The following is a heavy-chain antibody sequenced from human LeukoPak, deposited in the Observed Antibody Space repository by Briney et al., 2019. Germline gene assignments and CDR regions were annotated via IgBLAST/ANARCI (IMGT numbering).Heavy chain of an antibody. CDR3: AKEGTGIHFDY. J-gene: IGHJ4*02. D-gene: IGHD1-1*01. Sequence: GGSLRLSCAASGFTFSSNAIHWVRQASGKGLEWVAEISYDGGNTYYADSVKGRFTISRDNSKNTLYLQMNSLRAEDTAVYYCAKEGTGIHFDYWCQGTLVTVSS. CDR1: GFTFSSNA. CDR2: ISYDGGNT. V-gene: IGHV3-30-3*01.